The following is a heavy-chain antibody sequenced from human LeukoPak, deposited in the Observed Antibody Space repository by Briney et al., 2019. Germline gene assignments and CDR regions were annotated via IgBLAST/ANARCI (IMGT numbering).Heavy chain of an antibody. D-gene: IGHD5-12*01. CDR1: GYTFTSYA. V-gene: IGHV1-3*03. J-gene: IGHJ4*02. CDR3: ARTSGYDFQPLDY. Sequence: GASVKVSCKASGYTFTSYAMHWVRQAPGQRLEWMGWINAGNGNTKYSQEFQGRVTITRDTSASTAYMELSSLRSEDMAVYYCARTSGYDFQPLDYWGQGTLVTVSS. CDR2: INAGNGNT.